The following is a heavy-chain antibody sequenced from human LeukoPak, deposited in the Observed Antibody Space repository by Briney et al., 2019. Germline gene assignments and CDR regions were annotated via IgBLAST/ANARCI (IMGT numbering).Heavy chain of an antibody. J-gene: IGHJ3*02. D-gene: IGHD6-13*01. CDR2: INPNSGGT. Sequence: ASVKASCKASGYTFTGYYMHWVRQAPGQGLEWMGWINPNSGGTNYAQKFQGRVTMTRDTSISTAYMELSRLRSDDTAVYYCARVRTGIAAAGRDFAFDIWGQGTMVTVSS. CDR1: GYTFTGYY. CDR3: ARVRTGIAAAGRDFAFDI. V-gene: IGHV1-2*02.